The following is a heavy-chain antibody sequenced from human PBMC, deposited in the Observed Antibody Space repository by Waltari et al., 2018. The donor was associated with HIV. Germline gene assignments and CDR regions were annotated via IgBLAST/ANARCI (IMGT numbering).Heavy chain of an antibody. V-gene: IGHV1-24*01. D-gene: IGHD6-13*01. Sequence: QVQLVQSGAEVRKPGASVTVSCKVSGHTLSELSMHWVRQAPAKGLEWMGEFNPEDGETRNAKNYQGRVTTTEYTTADTAYMELSSLRSEDTDMYYCATVVERQRVPYFWGQGTLVTVSS. J-gene: IGHJ4*02. CDR2: FNPEDGET. CDR1: GHTLSELS. CDR3: ATVVERQRVPYF.